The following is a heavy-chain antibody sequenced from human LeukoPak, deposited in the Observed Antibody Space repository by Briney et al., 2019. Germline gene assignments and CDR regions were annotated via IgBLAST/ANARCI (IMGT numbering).Heavy chain of an antibody. J-gene: IGHJ4*02. Sequence: GGSLRLSCAASGFTFSSYSMNWVRQAPGKGLEWVSSISSSSSYIYYADSVKGRFTISRDNAKNSLYLQMNSLRAEDTAVYYCARGGLRSWYYFDYWGQGTLVTVSS. V-gene: IGHV3-21*01. CDR1: GFTFSSYS. CDR3: ARGGLRSWYYFDY. CDR2: ISSSSSYI. D-gene: IGHD6-13*01.